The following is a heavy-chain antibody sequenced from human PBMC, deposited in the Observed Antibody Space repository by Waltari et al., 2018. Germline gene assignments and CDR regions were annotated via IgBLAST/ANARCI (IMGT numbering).Heavy chain of an antibody. Sequence: EVQLVQSGAEVKQPGESLKISCKGSGYSFTSYWIGWVRQMPGKGLEWMGIIYPGDSDTRYSPSFQGQVTISADKSINTAYLQWSSLKASDTAMYYCARGESSSWYDPNFDYWGQGTLVTVSS. J-gene: IGHJ4*02. CDR2: IYPGDSDT. V-gene: IGHV5-51*03. D-gene: IGHD6-13*01. CDR3: ARGESSSWYDPNFDY. CDR1: GYSFTSYW.